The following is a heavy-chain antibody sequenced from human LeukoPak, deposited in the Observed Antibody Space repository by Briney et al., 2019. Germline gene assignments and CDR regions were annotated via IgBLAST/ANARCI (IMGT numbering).Heavy chain of an antibody. J-gene: IGHJ3*02. CDR1: GGSISSGGYS. D-gene: IGHD3-10*01. CDR3: ARGYYDAFDI. CDR2: IYHSGST. Sequence: SQTLSLTCAVSGGSISSGGYSWSWIRQPPGKGLEWIGYIYHSGSTYYNPSLKSRVTISVDTSKNQFSLKLSSVTAADTAVYYCARGYYDAFDIWGQGTMVTVSS. V-gene: IGHV4-30-2*01.